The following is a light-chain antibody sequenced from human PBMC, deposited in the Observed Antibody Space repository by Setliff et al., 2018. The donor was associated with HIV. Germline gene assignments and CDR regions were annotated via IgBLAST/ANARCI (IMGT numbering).Light chain of an antibody. CDR3: CSYAGSLYV. J-gene: IGLJ1*01. V-gene: IGLV2-23*01. CDR1: SSDIGSYNL. Sequence: QSALTHPASVSGSPGQSITISCTGTSSDIGSYNLVSWYQQDPDKAPKLMVYETSKRPSGVSYRFSGSKAGNTASLTISGLQAEDEADYYCCSYAGSLYVFGNGTKVTVL. CDR2: ETS.